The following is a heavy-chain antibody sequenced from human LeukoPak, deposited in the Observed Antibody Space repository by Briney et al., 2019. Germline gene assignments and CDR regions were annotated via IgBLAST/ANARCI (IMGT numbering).Heavy chain of an antibody. D-gene: IGHD3-22*01. Sequence: SETLSLTCIVSGGSISSYFWSWIRQPAGKGLEWIGRIYSSGSTNYNPSLKSRVTMSVDTSKNQFSLKLRSVTAADTAVYYCAREDRTPSSGYPDPFDYWGQGTLVTVSS. CDR1: GGSISSYF. CDR3: AREDRTPSSGYPDPFDY. V-gene: IGHV4-4*07. CDR2: IYSSGST. J-gene: IGHJ4*02.